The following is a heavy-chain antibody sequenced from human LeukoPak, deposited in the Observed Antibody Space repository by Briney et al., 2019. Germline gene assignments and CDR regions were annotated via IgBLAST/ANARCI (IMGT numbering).Heavy chain of an antibody. J-gene: IGHJ4*02. CDR3: ARAVAATSGRFSLGY. D-gene: IGHD6-19*01. CDR2: ISHSGSI. CDR1: GDSISNSNW. V-gene: IGHV4-4*02. Sequence: PSETLSLTCDVSGDSISNSNWWSWVRQPPGKGLEWVGEISHSGSINYNPSLKSRVIISMDKSKNRFSLKLSSITAADTAVYYCARAVAATSGRFSLGYWGQGTLVTVSS.